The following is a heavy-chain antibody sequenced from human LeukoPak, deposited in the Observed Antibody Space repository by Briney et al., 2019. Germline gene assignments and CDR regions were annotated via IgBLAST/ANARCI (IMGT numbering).Heavy chain of an antibody. D-gene: IGHD6-19*01. CDR3: ARIPGGYSSGWYKIHYFDY. V-gene: IGHV3-7*01. Sequence: HPGGSLRLSCAASGFTFSSYWMSWVRQAPGKGLEWVANIKQDGSEKYYVDPVKGRFTISRDNAKNSLYLQMNSLRAEDTAVYYCARIPGGYSSGWYKIHYFDYWGQGTLVTVSS. J-gene: IGHJ4*02. CDR2: IKQDGSEK. CDR1: GFTFSSYW.